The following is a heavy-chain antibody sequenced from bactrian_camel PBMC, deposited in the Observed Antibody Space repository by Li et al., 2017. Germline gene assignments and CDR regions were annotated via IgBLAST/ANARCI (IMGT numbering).Heavy chain of an antibody. Sequence: HVQLVESGGGSVQAGGSLRLSCIASGFDFESYWMSWVRQAPGKAREGVACVTWSGINKYHADSVKGRFTISRDNDKNTVYLQMNSLRPTDTAMYYCAAGFGRTASVYDCEYTYWGQGTQVTVS. D-gene: IGHD1*01. CDR2: VTWSGINK. CDR3: AAGFGRTASVYDCEYTY. CDR1: GFDFESYW. J-gene: IGHJ4*01. V-gene: IGHV3S60*01.